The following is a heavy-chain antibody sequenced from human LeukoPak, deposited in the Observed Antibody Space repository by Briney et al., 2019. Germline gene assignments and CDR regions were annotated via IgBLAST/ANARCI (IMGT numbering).Heavy chain of an antibody. D-gene: IGHD3-10*01. J-gene: IGHJ4*02. CDR1: GYTFTGYY. Sequence: ASVKVSCKASGYTFTGYYMHWVRQAPGQGLEWMGRINPNSGGTNYAQKFQGRVTMTRDTSISTAYMELSRLRSDDTAVYHCARALNYYGSGSYYKGPDYWGQGTLVTVSS. V-gene: IGHV1-2*06. CDR3: ARALNYYGSGSYYKGPDY. CDR2: INPNSGGT.